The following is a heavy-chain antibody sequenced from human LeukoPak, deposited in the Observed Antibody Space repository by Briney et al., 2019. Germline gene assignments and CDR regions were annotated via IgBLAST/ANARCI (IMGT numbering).Heavy chain of an antibody. J-gene: IGHJ4*02. D-gene: IGHD6-19*01. CDR3: ARDLGTSGWHTFDY. Sequence: SQTHSVTCGISGDSVSSNNGAWNWIRQSPSRGLEWLGRTYYRSKWYSDYAASVQGRTTINADTSKNQFSLQLYSVTPEDTAVYYCARDLGTSGWHTFDYWGQGTLVTVSS. V-gene: IGHV6-1*01. CDR1: GDSVSSNNGA. CDR2: TYYRSKWYS.